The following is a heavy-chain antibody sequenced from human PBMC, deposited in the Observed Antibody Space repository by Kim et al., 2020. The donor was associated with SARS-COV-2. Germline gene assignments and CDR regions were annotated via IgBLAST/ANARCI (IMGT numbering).Heavy chain of an antibody. J-gene: IGHJ5*02. CDR1: GITFSDAW. CDR3: TTGKDGFVWGSYRYKAFDH. D-gene: IGHD3-16*02. V-gene: IGHV3-15*01. Sequence: GGSLRLSCSASGITFSDAWMNWVRQAPGKGLEWLGRIKSKTDGGTTNYAENVRGTLSISRDDSKNTVYLQMDSLTPGYTALYYCTTGKDGFVWGSYRYKAFDHWGQGTPVTVSS. CDR2: IKSKTDGGTT.